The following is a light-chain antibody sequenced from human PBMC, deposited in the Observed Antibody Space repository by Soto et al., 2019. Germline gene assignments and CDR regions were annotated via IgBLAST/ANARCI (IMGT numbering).Light chain of an antibody. CDR2: LNTDGRH. CDR1: SGHSSYT. J-gene: IGLJ2*01. V-gene: IGLV4-69*01. Sequence: QLVLTQSPSASASLGASVKLTCTLSSGHSSYTIAWHQQQPEKGPRYLMKLNTDGRHSRGDGIPDRFSGSRSGAERYLTISSLQSEDEADYYCQTWGAGIVVFGGGTKLTVL. CDR3: QTWGAGIVV.